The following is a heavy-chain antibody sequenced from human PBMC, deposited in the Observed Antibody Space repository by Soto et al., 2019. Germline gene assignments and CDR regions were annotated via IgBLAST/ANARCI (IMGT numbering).Heavy chain of an antibody. Sequence: ASVKVSCKASGYTFTSYGMHWVRQAPGQRLEWMGWINAGIGDTEYSEKFQGRVTITRDTSASTAYMELSSLRSEDTAVYYCARDFSMGVVAPGYWGQGTLVTVSS. V-gene: IGHV1-3*01. CDR1: GYTFTSYG. CDR3: ARDFSMGVVAPGY. J-gene: IGHJ4*02. CDR2: INAGIGDT. D-gene: IGHD2-15*01.